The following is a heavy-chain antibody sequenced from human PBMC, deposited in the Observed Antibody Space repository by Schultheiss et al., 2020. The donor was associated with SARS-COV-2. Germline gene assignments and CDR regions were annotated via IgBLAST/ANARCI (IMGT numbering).Heavy chain of an antibody. CDR3: YLRGVISDFYGMDV. V-gene: IGHV3-23*01. CDR1: GFTFSSYA. J-gene: IGHJ6*02. CDR2: ISGSGGST. D-gene: IGHD3-10*01. Sequence: SCAASGFTFSSYAMSWVRQAPGKGLEWVSAISGSGGSTYYADSVKGRFTISRDNSKNTLYLQMNSLRAEDTAVYYCYLRGVISDFYGMDVWGQGTTVTVSS.